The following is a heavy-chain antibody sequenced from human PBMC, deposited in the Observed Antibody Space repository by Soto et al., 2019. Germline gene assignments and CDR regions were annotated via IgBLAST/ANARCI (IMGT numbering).Heavy chain of an antibody. CDR1: GFTFGDYA. J-gene: IGHJ4*02. D-gene: IGHD5-12*01. CDR2: IRSKAYGGTT. Sequence: GGSLRLSCTASGFTFGDYAMSWFRQAPGKGLEWVGFIRSKAYGGTTEYAASVKGRFTISRDDSKSIAYLQMNSLKTEDTAVYYCTSNVNIVAPTDYWGQGTLVTVS. V-gene: IGHV3-49*03. CDR3: TSNVNIVAPTDY.